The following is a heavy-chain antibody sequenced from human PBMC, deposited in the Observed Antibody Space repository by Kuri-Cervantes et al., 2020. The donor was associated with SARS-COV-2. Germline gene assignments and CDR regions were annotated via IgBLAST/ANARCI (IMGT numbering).Heavy chain of an antibody. CDR3: ARVGVYCSSTSCYPNWFDP. CDR2: IYYSGST. Sequence: SETLSLTCTVSGGSISSSSYYWGWIRQPPGKGLEWIGSIYYSGSTYYNPSLKSRVTISVDTSKNQFSLKLSSVTAADTAVYYCARVGVYCSSTSCYPNWFDPWGQGTLVTVSS. CDR1: GGSISSSSYY. J-gene: IGHJ5*02. D-gene: IGHD2-2*01. V-gene: IGHV4-39*07.